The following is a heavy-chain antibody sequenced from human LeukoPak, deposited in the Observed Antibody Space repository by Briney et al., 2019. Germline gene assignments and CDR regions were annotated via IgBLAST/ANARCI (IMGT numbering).Heavy chain of an antibody. Sequence: GGSLRLSCSASGFPFSRSAMTWVRQTPGKGLDWVSSISSSGNTYYADSVKGRFTISRDNSKNMLYLQMNRLRAEDTAVYYCVKGRISEDGLDFWGQGTLVTVSS. CDR2: ISSSGNT. CDR1: GFPFSRSA. D-gene: IGHD6-13*01. V-gene: IGHV3-23*01. CDR3: VKGRISEDGLDF. J-gene: IGHJ4*02.